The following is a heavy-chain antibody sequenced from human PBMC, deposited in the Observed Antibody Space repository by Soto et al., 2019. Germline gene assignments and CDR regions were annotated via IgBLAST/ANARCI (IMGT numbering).Heavy chain of an antibody. D-gene: IGHD5-12*01. CDR2: ISAYNCNT. CDR3: ARDEGILATTHDAFDI. CDR1: GYTFTSYG. Sequence: QVQLVQSGAEVKKPGASVKVSCKASGYTFTSYGISWVRQAPGQGLEWMGWISAYNCNTNYAQKLQGRVTRTTDTSTSTAYMELRNLSSDDTAVYYCARDEGILATTHDAFDIWGQGTMVTVSS. V-gene: IGHV1-18*01. J-gene: IGHJ3*02.